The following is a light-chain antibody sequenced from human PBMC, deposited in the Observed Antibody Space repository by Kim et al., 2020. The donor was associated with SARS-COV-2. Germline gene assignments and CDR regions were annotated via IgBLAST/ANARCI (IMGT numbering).Light chain of an antibody. J-gene: IGLJ3*02. CDR1: ALPNQY. Sequence: SYELTQPPSVSVSPGQTARITCSGEALPNQYVYWYQQRPGRAPVLIMYKDSERPSGVPERISGSSSGTTATLTISGVQAEDESDYYCQSPDSSATWVFGGGTHLTVL. CDR3: QSPDSSATWV. V-gene: IGLV3-25*03. CDR2: KDS.